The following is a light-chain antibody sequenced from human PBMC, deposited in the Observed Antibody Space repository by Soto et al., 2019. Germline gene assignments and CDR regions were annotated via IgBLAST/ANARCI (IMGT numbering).Light chain of an antibody. Sequence: QSALTQPAPVSGSPGQSITISCTGTSSDVGGYNYVSWSQQHPGKAPQLMIYEVSNRPSGVSNRFSGSKSGNTASLTISGLQAEEEADYYCSSYTSSSTYVFGTGTKVTVL. CDR2: EVS. V-gene: IGLV2-14*01. CDR1: SSDVGGYNY. CDR3: SSYTSSSTYV. J-gene: IGLJ1*01.